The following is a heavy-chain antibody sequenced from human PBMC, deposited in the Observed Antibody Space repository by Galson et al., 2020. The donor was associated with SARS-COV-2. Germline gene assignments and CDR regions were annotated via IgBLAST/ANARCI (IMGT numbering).Heavy chain of an antibody. CDR3: ARTGGSEYYFDY. CDR2: INHSGST. Sequence: SETLSLTCAVYGGSFSGYYWSWIRQPPGKGLEWIGDINHSGSTNYNPSLKSRVTISVDTSKNQFSLKLSSVTAADTAVYYCARTGGSEYYFDYWGQGTLVTVSS. J-gene: IGHJ4*02. D-gene: IGHD6-19*01. V-gene: IGHV4-34*01. CDR1: GGSFSGYY.